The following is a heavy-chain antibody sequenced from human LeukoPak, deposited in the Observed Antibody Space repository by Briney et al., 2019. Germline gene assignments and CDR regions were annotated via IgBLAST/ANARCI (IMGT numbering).Heavy chain of an antibody. CDR2: INPNSGGT. CDR1: GYTFTGYY. D-gene: IGHD3-9*01. CDR3: ARDLVHHRLLGTGYNWFDP. V-gene: IGHV1-2*02. Sequence: ASVKVSCKASGYTFTGYYMHWVRQAPGQGLEWMGWINPNSGGTNYAQKFQGRVTMTRDTSISTAYMELSRLRSDDTAVYYCARDLVHHRLLGTGYNWFDPWGQGTLVTVSS. J-gene: IGHJ5*02.